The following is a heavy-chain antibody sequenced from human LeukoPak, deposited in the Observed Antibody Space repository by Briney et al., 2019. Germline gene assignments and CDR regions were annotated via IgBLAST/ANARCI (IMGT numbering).Heavy chain of an antibody. Sequence: ASVKVSCKASGYTFTSYGISWVRQAPGQGLEWMGWISAYNGNTNFAQKLQGRVAMTTDTSTSTAYMELRSLRSDDTAVYYCARDKYNPGWFTSPADAFDIWGQGTMVTVSS. J-gene: IGHJ3*02. CDR3: ARDKYNPGWFTSPADAFDI. CDR2: ISAYNGNT. D-gene: IGHD6-19*01. CDR1: GYTFTSYG. V-gene: IGHV1-18*01.